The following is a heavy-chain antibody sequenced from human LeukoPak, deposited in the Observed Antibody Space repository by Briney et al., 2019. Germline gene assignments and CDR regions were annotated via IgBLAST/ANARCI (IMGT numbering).Heavy chain of an antibody. CDR1: GYTFTEHF. Sequence: ATVKVSCKASGYTFTEHFIHWVRQAPGQGLQYMGWIHPASANTVYAQMFHGRVTLTRDTPATTTYMELSGLRSDDTAVYYCARDLRPANLWGQGTLVAVS. J-gene: IGHJ4*02. CDR3: ARDLRPANL. CDR2: IHPASANT. D-gene: IGHD1-7*01. V-gene: IGHV1-2*02.